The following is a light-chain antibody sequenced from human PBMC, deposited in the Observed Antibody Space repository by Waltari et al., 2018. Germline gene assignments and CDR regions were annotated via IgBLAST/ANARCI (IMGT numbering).Light chain of an antibody. V-gene: IGKV1-12*01. CDR3: QQANSFPLT. Sequence: DIQTTQTPCSVSAPIGYRVTITCRASQGIANWLAWYQQKPGKAPKILIYTASSLQRGVPSRFSGSGFGTDFTLTISSLQPEDFATYYCQQANSFPLTFGGGTKVEIK. J-gene: IGKJ4*01. CDR2: TAS. CDR1: QGIANW.